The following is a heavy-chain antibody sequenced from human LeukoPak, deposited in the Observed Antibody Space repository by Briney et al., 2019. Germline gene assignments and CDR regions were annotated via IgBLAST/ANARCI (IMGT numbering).Heavy chain of an antibody. V-gene: IGHV4-59*08. Sequence: MPSETLSLTCTVSGGSISSYYWSWIRQPPGKGLEWIGYIYYSGSTNYNPSLKSRVTISVDTSKNQFSLKLSSVTAADTAVYYCARLKQQLRAFDIWGQGTMVTVSS. D-gene: IGHD6-13*01. J-gene: IGHJ3*02. CDR1: GGSISSYY. CDR2: IYYSGST. CDR3: ARLKQQLRAFDI.